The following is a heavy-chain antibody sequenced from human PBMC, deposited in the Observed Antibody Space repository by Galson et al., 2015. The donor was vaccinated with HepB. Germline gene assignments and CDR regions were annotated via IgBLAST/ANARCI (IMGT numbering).Heavy chain of an antibody. CDR2: INPSGGST. Sequence: SVKVSCKASGYTFTSYYMHWVRQAPGQGLEWMGIINPSGGSTSYAQKFQGRVTMTRDTSTSTVYMELSSLRSEDTAVYYCARDRGRYGDYVGLDYWGQGTLVTISS. J-gene: IGHJ4*02. CDR3: ARDRGRYGDYVGLDY. CDR1: GYTFTSYY. V-gene: IGHV1-46*03. D-gene: IGHD4-17*01.